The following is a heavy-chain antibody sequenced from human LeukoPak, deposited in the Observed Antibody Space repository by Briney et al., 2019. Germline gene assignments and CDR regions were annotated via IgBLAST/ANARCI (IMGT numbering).Heavy chain of an antibody. CDR3: ARDKEIQLWLAWFDP. V-gene: IGHV1-18*01. CDR2: ISAYNGNT. D-gene: IGHD5-18*01. CDR1: GYSFTSYG. Sequence: ASVKFSCKASGYSFTSYGISWVRQAPGQGLEWMGWISAYNGNTDYAQKLQGRVTMTIDTSTSTAYMELSSLRSEDTAVYYCARDKEIQLWLAWFDPWGQGTLVTVSS. J-gene: IGHJ5*02.